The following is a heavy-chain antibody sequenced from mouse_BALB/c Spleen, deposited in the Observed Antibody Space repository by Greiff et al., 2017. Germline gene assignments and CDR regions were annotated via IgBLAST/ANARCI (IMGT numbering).Heavy chain of an antibody. V-gene: IGHV2-9*02. CDR3: ARHGSSPYYYAMDY. Sequence: VKLVESGPGLVAPSQSLSITCTVSGFSLTSYGVHWVRQPPGKGLEWLGVIWAGGSTNYNSALMSRLSISKDNSKSQVFLKMNSLQTDDTAMYYCARHGSSPYYYAMDYWGQGTSVTVSS. CDR1: GFSLTSYG. CDR2: IWAGGST. J-gene: IGHJ4*01. D-gene: IGHD1-1*01.